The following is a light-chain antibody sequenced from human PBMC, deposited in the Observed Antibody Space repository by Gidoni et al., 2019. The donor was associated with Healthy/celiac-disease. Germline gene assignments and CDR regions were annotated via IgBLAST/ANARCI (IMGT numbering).Light chain of an antibody. V-gene: IGKV4-1*01. CDR2: WAS. CDR3: QQYYSTRLT. CDR1: QSVLYSSNNKNY. J-gene: IGKJ4*01. Sequence: LGERATINCKSSQSVLYSSNNKNYLAWYQQKPGQPPKLLIYWASTRESGVPDRFSGSGSGTDFTLTISSLQAEDVAVYYCQQYYSTRLTFGGGTKVEIK.